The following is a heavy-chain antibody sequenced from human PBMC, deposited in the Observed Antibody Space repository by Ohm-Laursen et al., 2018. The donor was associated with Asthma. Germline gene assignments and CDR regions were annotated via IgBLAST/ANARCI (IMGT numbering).Heavy chain of an antibody. D-gene: IGHD3-16*01. Sequence: SLRLSCAASGYTFSRYSIHWVRQIPGKGLEWVASISTASSFIYYADSVRGRFTTSRDNARNSVYLQMSSLRAEDTAIYYCARSFGGLDVWGHGTTVTVSS. J-gene: IGHJ6*02. V-gene: IGHV3-21*01. CDR3: ARSFGGLDV. CDR2: ISTASSFI. CDR1: GYTFSRYS.